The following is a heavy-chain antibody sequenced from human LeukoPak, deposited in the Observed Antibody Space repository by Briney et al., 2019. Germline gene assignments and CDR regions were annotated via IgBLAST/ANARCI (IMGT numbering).Heavy chain of an antibody. Sequence: GASVKVSCKASGCTFTSYGISWVRQAPGQGLEWMGWISAYNGNTNYAQKLQGRVTMTTDTSTSTAYMELRSLRSDDTAVYYCARSPKDFWSGYYAGGAFDIWGQGTMVTVSS. J-gene: IGHJ3*02. V-gene: IGHV1-18*01. CDR2: ISAYNGNT. D-gene: IGHD3-3*01. CDR1: GCTFTSYG. CDR3: ARSPKDFWSGYYAGGAFDI.